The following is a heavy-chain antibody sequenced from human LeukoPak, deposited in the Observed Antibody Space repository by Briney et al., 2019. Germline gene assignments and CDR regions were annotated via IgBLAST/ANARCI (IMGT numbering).Heavy chain of an antibody. J-gene: IGHJ4*02. D-gene: IGHD1-26*01. V-gene: IGHV4-4*07. CDR1: GASISSYY. CDR3: ARDEDSGSYLVY. Sequence: SETLSLTCTVSGASISSYYWSWVRQPAGEGLEWIGRIYTSGSTNYKPSLKSRVTMSVDTSKNQFSLKLTSVTAADTAVYYCARDEDSGSYLVYWGQGTLVTVSS. CDR2: IYTSGST.